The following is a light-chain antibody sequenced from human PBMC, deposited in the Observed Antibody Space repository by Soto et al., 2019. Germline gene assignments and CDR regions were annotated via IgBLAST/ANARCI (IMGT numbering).Light chain of an antibody. CDR2: QVT. CDR3: SSYTDSTDYV. Sequence: QSVLTQPASVSGSPGQSITISCTGTSSDIAIYNFVSWYQQHPGKAPRLMIFQVTNRPSGVSTRFSGSKPGNTASLTISGLQAEDEADYYCSSYTDSTDYVFGTGTKVTVL. J-gene: IGLJ1*01. CDR1: SSDIAIYNF. V-gene: IGLV2-14*01.